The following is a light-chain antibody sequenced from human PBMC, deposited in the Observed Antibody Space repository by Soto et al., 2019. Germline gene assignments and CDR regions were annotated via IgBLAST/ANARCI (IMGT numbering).Light chain of an antibody. CDR2: GAS. Sequence: EIVMTQSPGTLSVSPGERVTLSCRASQNVRRNLAWYQQKPGQAPRLLIYGASTRATGIPARFSGTGSGTEFTLAISSLQSEDFAVYYCQQYNDWPIAFGGGTKVAIK. J-gene: IGKJ4*01. V-gene: IGKV3-15*01. CDR1: QNVRRN. CDR3: QQYNDWPIA.